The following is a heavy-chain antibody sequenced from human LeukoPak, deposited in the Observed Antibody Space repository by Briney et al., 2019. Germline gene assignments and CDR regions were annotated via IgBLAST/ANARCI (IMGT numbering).Heavy chain of an antibody. CDR2: INNSGST. CDR3: ARGRQGEFDP. V-gene: IGHV4-34*01. Sequence: SETLSLTCAVYGGSFSGYYWSWIRQAPGKGLEWIWEINNSGSTNYNPSLKSRVTISVDPSKNQFSLKLSSVTAADTAVYYCARGRQGEFDPWGQGTLVTVSS. J-gene: IGHJ5*02. CDR1: GGSFSGYY.